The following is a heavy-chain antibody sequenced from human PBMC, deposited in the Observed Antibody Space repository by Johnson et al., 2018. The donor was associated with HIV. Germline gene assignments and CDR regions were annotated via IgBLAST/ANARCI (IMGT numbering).Heavy chain of an antibody. V-gene: IGHV3-23*04. J-gene: IGHJ3*02. CDR2: ISGAGSDK. CDR3: AKVHIAARWSDAFDI. CDR1: AFTFSSFA. D-gene: IGHD6-6*01. Sequence: VQLVESGGGLVQPGGSLRLSCAASAFTFSSFAMSWVRQAPGKGLEWVSGISGAGSDKNYVDSVKGRFIISRDNSQNTLSLQMHSLRAEDTAVYFCAKVHIAARWSDAFDIWGQGTMVTVSS.